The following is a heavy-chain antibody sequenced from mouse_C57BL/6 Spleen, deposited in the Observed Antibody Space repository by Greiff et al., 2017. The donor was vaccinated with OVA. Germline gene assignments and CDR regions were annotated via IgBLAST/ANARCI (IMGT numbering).Heavy chain of an antibody. J-gene: IGHJ1*03. D-gene: IGHD2-2*01. CDR2: LYPGSGST. CDR3: AGYYGYDGSYWYFDV. Sequence: VQLQQPGAELVKPGASVKMSCKASGYTFTSYWITWVKQRPGQGLEWIGDLYPGSGSTNYNEKFKSKATLTVDTSSSTAYMQLSSLTSEDSAVYYCAGYYGYDGSYWYFDVWGTGTTVTVSS. V-gene: IGHV1-55*01. CDR1: GYTFTSYW.